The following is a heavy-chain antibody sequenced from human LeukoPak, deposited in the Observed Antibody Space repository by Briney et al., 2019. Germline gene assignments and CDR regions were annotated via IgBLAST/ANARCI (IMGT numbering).Heavy chain of an antibody. CDR1: GFTFSSFG. V-gene: IGHV3-30*02. J-gene: IGHJ4*02. CDR3: APRVVVITAPFDY. CDR2: IRYDGTDK. D-gene: IGHD2-21*01. Sequence: GGSLRLSCAASGFTFSSFGMHWVRQAPGKGLEWVAFIRYDGTDKYYADSVKGRFTISRDNSKNTLYLQMNSLRPEDTAVYYCAPRVVVITAPFDYWGQGTLVTVSP.